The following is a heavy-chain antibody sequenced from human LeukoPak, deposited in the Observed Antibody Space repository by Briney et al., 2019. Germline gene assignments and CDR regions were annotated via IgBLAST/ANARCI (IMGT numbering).Heavy chain of an antibody. CDR2: INPSGGST. CDR3: ARDPGNYYGSAAGYFDY. J-gene: IGHJ4*02. Sequence: ASVKVSCKASGYTFTSYYIHWVRQAPGQGLEWMGIINPSGGSTSYAQKFQGRVTMTRDTSTSTVYMELSSLRSEDTAVHYCARDPGNYYGSAAGYFDYWGQGTLVTVSS. CDR1: GYTFTSYY. V-gene: IGHV1-46*01. D-gene: IGHD3-10*01.